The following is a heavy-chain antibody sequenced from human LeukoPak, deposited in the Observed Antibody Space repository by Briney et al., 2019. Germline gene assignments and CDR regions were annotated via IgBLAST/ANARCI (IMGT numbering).Heavy chain of an antibody. J-gene: IGHJ4*02. CDR2: ISGSSSTI. CDR1: GFTFSNYY. CDR3: ARDQGPYDILTGYYLDY. D-gene: IGHD3-9*01. Sequence: GGSLRLSCAASGFTFSNYYMNWVRQAPGKGLEWVSYISGSSSTIYYADSVKGRFTISRDNAKNSLYLQMNSLRAEDTAVYYCARDQGPYDILTGYYLDYWGQGTLVTVSS. V-gene: IGHV3-48*01.